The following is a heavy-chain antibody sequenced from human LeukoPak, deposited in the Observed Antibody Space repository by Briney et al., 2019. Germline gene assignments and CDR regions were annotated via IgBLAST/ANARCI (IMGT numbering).Heavy chain of an antibody. Sequence: SQTLSLTCAVSGGSISSGGYSWSWIRQPPGKGLEWIGYIYHSGSTYYNPSLKSRVTISVDRSKNQFSLKLSSVTAADTAVHYCARGTLTAGTVFYLGYWGQGTLVTVSS. CDR3: ARGTLTAGTVFYLGY. J-gene: IGHJ4*02. V-gene: IGHV4-30-2*01. CDR2: IYHSGST. CDR1: GGSISSGGYS. D-gene: IGHD6-13*01.